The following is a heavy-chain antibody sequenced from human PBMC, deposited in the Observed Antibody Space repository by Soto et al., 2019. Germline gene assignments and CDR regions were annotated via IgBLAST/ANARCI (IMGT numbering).Heavy chain of an antibody. CDR1: GFTFSGSA. D-gene: IGHD3-3*01. CDR2: IRSKANSYAT. Sequence: GGSLRLSCAASGFTFSGSAMHWGRQASGKGLEWVGRIRSKANSYATAYAASVKGRFTISRDDSKNTAYLQMNSLKTEDTAVYYCTRALSPRSFFGESRYMDVWSKGTTVTVSS. V-gene: IGHV3-73*01. J-gene: IGHJ6*03. CDR3: TRALSPRSFFGESRYMDV.